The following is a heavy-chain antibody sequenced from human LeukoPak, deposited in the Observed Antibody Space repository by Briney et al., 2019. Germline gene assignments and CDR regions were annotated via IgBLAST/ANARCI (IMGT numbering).Heavy chain of an antibody. CDR2: IYSGGTT. J-gene: IGHJ4*02. V-gene: IGHV3-66*01. D-gene: IGHD3-10*01. CDR3: ARDLHGSGSYPHFDY. Sequence: GGSLRLCCAASGFTVSSNFMSWVRQAPGKGLEWVSIIYSGGTTYYADSVKGRFIISRDNSKNTLYLQMNSLRAEDSAAYYCARDLHGSGSYPHFDYWGQGTLVTVSS. CDR1: GFTVSSNF.